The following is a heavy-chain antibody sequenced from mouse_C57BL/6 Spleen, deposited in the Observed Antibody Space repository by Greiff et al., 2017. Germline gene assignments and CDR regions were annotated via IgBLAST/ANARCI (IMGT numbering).Heavy chain of an antibody. CDR1: GYTFTDYN. CDR3: ARGDYGNPYAMDY. Sequence: EVQLQQSGPELLKPGASVKIPCKASGYTFTDYNMDWVKQSPGTSLEWIGDINPNNGGTSYNQKFKGKATLTVDKSSSTAYMELRSLTSEDTAVYYCARGDYGNPYAMDYWGQGTSVTVSS. V-gene: IGHV1-18*01. D-gene: IGHD2-1*01. J-gene: IGHJ4*01. CDR2: INPNNGGT.